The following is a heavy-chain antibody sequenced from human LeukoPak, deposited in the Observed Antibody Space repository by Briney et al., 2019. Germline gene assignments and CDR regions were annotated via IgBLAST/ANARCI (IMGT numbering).Heavy chain of an antibody. Sequence: GGSLRLSCAASGFTFSSYGMHWVRQAPGKGLEWVAFIRYDGSIKYYADSVKGRFTISRDNSKNTLYLQMNSLRAEDTAVYYCAKDVRGSTSWYGLDYWGQGTLVTVSS. CDR2: IRYDGSIK. V-gene: IGHV3-30*02. CDR1: GFTFSSYG. D-gene: IGHD6-13*01. J-gene: IGHJ4*02. CDR3: AKDVRGSTSWYGLDY.